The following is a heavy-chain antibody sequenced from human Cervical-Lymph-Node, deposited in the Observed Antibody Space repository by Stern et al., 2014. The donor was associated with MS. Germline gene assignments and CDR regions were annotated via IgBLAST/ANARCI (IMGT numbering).Heavy chain of an antibody. CDR3: ARDETPMAPGGFDI. V-gene: IGHV3-33*01. D-gene: IGHD5-18*01. CDR1: GFTFSRYG. J-gene: IGHJ3*02. Sequence: QVQLVESGGGVVQPGRCLRLSCATSGFTFSRYGMHWVRQAPGKGLEWGAVSWYDGTNEYYADSVKGRFTISRDNSNNTLYLQMNSLRAEDTAVYFCARDETPMAPGGFDIWGRGTMVTVSS. CDR2: SWYDGTNE.